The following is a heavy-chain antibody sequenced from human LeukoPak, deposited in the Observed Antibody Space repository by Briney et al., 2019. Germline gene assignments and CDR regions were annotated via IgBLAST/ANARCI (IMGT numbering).Heavy chain of an antibody. D-gene: IGHD2-15*01. J-gene: IGHJ6*02. CDR3: GSGIVVVYGMGV. CDR1: GYSFTNYW. V-gene: IGHV5-51*01. Sequence: GGALEIPRKGFGYSFTNYWNGRGRQRPGKGPEGVGIIYPGDSDTRYSPSFRGQVTVSADKSISIAYLQWGSLEASDTAMYYCGSGIVVVYGMGVWGQGTTVTVAS. CDR2: IYPGDSDT.